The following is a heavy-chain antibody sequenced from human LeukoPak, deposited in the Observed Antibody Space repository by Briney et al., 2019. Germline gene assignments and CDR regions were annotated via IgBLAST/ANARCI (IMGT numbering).Heavy chain of an antibody. J-gene: IGHJ4*02. CDR3: ATGGRIVGATPFAY. CDR2: FDPEDGET. Sequence: ASVKVSCKVSGYTLTELSMHWVRQAPGKGLEWMGGFDPEDGETIYAQKFQGRVTMTEDTSTDTAYMELSSLRSEDTAVYYCATGGRIVGATPFAYWGQGTLVTVSS. D-gene: IGHD1-26*01. CDR1: GYTLTELS. V-gene: IGHV1-24*01.